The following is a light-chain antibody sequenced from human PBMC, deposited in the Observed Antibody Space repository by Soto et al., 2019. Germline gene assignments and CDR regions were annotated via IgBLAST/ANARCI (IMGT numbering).Light chain of an antibody. CDR3: QKYYRAPFT. CDR2: AAS. CDR1: QAIRNS. J-gene: IGKJ3*01. V-gene: IGKV1-27*01. Sequence: DIPMTQSPSSLSASVGARVTITCRASQAIRNSLAWYQQKPGKVPYLLIYAASTLQSGVPSRFSGSGSGTDFTLTINSVQPEDAATYYCQKYYRAPFTFGPGTKLDIE.